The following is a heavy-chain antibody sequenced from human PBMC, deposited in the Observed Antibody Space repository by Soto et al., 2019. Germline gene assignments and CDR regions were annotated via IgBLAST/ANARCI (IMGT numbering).Heavy chain of an antibody. CDR3: ARARWYDAFDV. D-gene: IGHD2-15*01. CDR1: GXFLSSGKY. V-gene: IGHV4-38-2*01. J-gene: IGHJ3*01. CDR2: IFHGGKT. Sequence: XTLSLPSAVSGXFLSSGKYWGWIRKPPGKGLEWIGSIFHGGKTYYNPSLKSRVTISVDMSKNQFSLKMNSLTAADTAVYYCARARWYDAFDVWGQGTVGTVSS.